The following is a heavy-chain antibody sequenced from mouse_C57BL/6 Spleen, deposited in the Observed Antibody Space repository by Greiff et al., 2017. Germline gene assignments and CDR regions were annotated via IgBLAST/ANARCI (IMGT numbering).Heavy chain of an antibody. Sequence: VQGVESDAELVKPGASVKISCKVSGYTFTDHTIHWMKQRPEQGLEWIGYIYPRDGSTKYNEKFKGKATLTADKSSSTAYMQLNSLTSEDSAVYFCARYYGSSWGYAMDYWGQGTSVTVSS. V-gene: IGHV1-78*01. CDR1: GYTFTDHT. J-gene: IGHJ4*01. CDR3: ARYYGSSWGYAMDY. CDR2: IYPRDGST. D-gene: IGHD1-1*01.